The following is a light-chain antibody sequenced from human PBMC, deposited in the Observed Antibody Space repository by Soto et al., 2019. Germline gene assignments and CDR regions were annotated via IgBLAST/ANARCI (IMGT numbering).Light chain of an antibody. V-gene: IGKV3-15*01. CDR3: QQYKNWPPIT. CDR2: GAS. CDR1: QSVSNN. J-gene: IGKJ5*01. Sequence: EIVMTQSPATLSVSPGERATLSCRASQSVSNNLAWYQQEPGQAPRLLIYGASNRATGIPARFSGSGSGTEFALTISSLQSEDFALYYCQQYKNWPPITFGQGTRLEIK.